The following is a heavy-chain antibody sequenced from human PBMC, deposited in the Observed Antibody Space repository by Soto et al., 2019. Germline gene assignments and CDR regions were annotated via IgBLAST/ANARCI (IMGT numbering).Heavy chain of an antibody. D-gene: IGHD3-10*01. CDR2: IYHSGST. CDR3: ARGQGTRENWFDP. Sequence: SETLSLTCAVSGGSISSGGYSWSWIRQPPGKGLEWIGYIYHSGSTYYNPSLKSRVTISVDKSKNQFSLKLSSVTAADTAVYYCARGQGTRENWFDPWGQGTLVTVSS. J-gene: IGHJ5*02. CDR1: GGSISSGGYS. V-gene: IGHV4-30-2*01.